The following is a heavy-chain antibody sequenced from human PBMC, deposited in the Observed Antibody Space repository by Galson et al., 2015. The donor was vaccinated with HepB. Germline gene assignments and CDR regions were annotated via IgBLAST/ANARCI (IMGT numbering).Heavy chain of an antibody. J-gene: IGHJ4*02. Sequence: SLRLSCAASGFTFSSYAMSWVRRAPGKGLEWVSAISGSGGSTYYADSVKGRFTISRDNSKNTLYLQMNSLRAEDTAVYYCAKKGGEWEYGDYDHGLFDYWGQGTLVTVSS. D-gene: IGHD4-17*01. CDR3: AKKGGEWEYGDYDHGLFDY. V-gene: IGHV3-23*01. CDR2: ISGSGGST. CDR1: GFTFSSYA.